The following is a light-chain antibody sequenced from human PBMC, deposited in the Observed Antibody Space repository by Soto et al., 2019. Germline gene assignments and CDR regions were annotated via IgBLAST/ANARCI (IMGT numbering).Light chain of an antibody. CDR2: GAS. CDR3: HQYDDSPRET. V-gene: IGKV3-20*01. Sequence: EIVLTQSPGTLSLSPGESATLSCRASQTINNNYLAWYQQKPGQAPRLLIFGASNRATGIPDRFSGCGSGTDFTLTISRLEPGDFAVYYCHQYDDSPRETFGEGTKVEIK. CDR1: QTINNNY. J-gene: IGKJ4*02.